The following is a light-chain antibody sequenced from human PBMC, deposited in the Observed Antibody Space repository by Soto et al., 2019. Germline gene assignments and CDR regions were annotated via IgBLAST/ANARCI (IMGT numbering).Light chain of an antibody. Sequence: DIPMTQSPSTLSASVGDRVTITCRASQSVKSWLAWYQQKPGKAPKLLIYMASSLESGVPSRFSGSASGTEFTLTISSLQPDDFATYYCQQYDTYPWTFGQGTKVEIK. CDR2: MAS. CDR1: QSVKSW. CDR3: QQYDTYPWT. J-gene: IGKJ1*01. V-gene: IGKV1-5*03.